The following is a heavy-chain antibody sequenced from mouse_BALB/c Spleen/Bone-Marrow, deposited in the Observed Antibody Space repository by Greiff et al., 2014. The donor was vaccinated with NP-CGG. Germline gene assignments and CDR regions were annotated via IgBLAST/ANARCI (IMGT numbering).Heavy chain of an antibody. Sequence: EVMLVESGGGLVQPGGFLRLSCATSGFTFTDYYMNWVRQPPGKALEWLGFIRNKANGYTTEYSASVKGRFTISRDNSQNILYLQMNPLRAEDSATYYCARDKGRVFFDYWGQGTTLPVSS. CDR1: GFTFTDYY. V-gene: IGHV7-3*02. J-gene: IGHJ2*01. CDR3: ARDKGRVFFDY. CDR2: IRNKANGYTT.